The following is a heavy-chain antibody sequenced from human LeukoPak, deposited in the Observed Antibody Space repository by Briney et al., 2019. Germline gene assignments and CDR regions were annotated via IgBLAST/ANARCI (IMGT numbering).Heavy chain of an antibody. D-gene: IGHD3-22*01. CDR2: IYYSGST. CDR3: ARGTQYYYDSSGLLDY. Sequence: SETLSLTCTVSGGSISSYYWSWIRQPPGKGLEWIGYIYYSGSTNYNPSLKSRVTISVDTSKNQFSLKLSSVTAADTAVYYCARGTQYYYDSSGLLDYWGQGTLVTVSS. CDR1: GGSISSYY. J-gene: IGHJ4*02. V-gene: IGHV4-59*12.